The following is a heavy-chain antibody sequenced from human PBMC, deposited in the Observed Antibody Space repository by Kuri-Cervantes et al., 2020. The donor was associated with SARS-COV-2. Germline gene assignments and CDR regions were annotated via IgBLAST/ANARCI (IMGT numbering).Heavy chain of an antibody. D-gene: IGHD1-1*01. CDR2: IKQDGSEK. Sequence: GESLKISCAASGFTFSSYWMSWVRQAPGKGLEWVANIKQDGSEKYYVDSVKGRFTLSRDNAKNMLFLQMNSLRAEDTAVYYCLRDGDHWNFDYWGQGTLVTVSS. V-gene: IGHV3-7*01. CDR3: LRDGDHWNFDY. CDR1: GFTFSSYW. J-gene: IGHJ4*02.